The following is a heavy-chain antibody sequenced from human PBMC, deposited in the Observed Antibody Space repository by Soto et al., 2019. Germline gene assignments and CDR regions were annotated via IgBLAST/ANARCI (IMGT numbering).Heavy chain of an antibody. D-gene: IGHD3-16*01. Sequence: GGTLRLPCVASGFTFNKYALNWVRQAPGKGLECVSAISGSGASTYDADAVKGRFTISRDNSNNPLYLQMNSLRAEDTAVYYCAKTPGVITVITSFDHWGQGTPVTVSS. CDR2: ISGSGAST. CDR3: AKTPGVITVITSFDH. V-gene: IGHV3-23*01. CDR1: GFTFNKYA. J-gene: IGHJ4*02.